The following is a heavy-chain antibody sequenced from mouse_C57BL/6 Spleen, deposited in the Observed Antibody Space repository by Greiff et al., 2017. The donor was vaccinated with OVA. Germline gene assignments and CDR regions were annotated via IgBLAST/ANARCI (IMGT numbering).Heavy chain of an antibody. CDR3: AIYYGNLYYFDY. D-gene: IGHD2-1*01. CDR2: ISSGSSTI. V-gene: IGHV5-17*01. CDR1: GFTFSDYG. Sequence: VQLKESGGGLVKPGGSLKLSCAASGFTFSDYGMHWVRQAPEKGLEWVAYISSGSSTIYYADTVKGRFTISRDNAKNTLFLQMTSLRSEDTAMYYCAIYYGNLYYFDYWGQGTTLTVSS. J-gene: IGHJ2*01.